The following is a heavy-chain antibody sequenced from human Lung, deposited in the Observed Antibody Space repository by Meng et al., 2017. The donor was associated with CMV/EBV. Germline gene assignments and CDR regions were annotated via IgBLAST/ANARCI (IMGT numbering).Heavy chain of an antibody. CDR2: MSPNSGNT. V-gene: IGHV1-8*03. CDR1: GYTFTSYD. D-gene: IGHD3-10*01. J-gene: IGHJ4*02. CDR3: ARTNYGSGGGFDY. Sequence: KAAGYTFTSYDINWVRQATGQGLELMGWMSPNSGNTGYEQQFQGRVTITRHTAISTAYMELSSLRSEDTAVYYCARTNYGSGGGFDYWGQGTLVTVSS.